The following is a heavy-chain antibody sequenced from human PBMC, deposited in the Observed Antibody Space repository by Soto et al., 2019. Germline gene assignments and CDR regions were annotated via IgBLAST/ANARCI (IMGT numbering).Heavy chain of an antibody. Sequence: PGGSLRLSCAASGFTFSSYGMHWVRQAPGKGLEWVAVIWYDGSNKYYADSVKGRFTISRDNSKNTLYLQMNSLRAEDTAVYYCARGPVPAAMPYYMDVWGKGTTVTVSS. J-gene: IGHJ6*03. V-gene: IGHV3-33*01. CDR2: IWYDGSNK. D-gene: IGHD2-2*01. CDR1: GFTFSSYG. CDR3: ARGPVPAAMPYYMDV.